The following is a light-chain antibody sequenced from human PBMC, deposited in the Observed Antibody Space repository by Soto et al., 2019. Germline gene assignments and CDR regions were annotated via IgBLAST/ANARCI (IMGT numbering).Light chain of an antibody. V-gene: IGKV2-28*01. CDR2: LGS. J-gene: IGKJ3*01. CDR3: MQALRRFT. Sequence: DIVMTQSPLSLPVTPGEPASISCRSSQSLLHSNGYNYLDWYLQKPGQSPQLLIYLGSNRASGVPDRFRGSGSGTDFTLKISRVEAEDVGGYYCMQALRRFTFGPGTKVDIK. CDR1: QSLLHSNGYNY.